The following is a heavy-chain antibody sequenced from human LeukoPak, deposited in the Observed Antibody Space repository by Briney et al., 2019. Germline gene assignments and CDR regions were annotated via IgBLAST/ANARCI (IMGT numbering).Heavy chain of an antibody. D-gene: IGHD7-27*01. J-gene: IGHJ6*03. CDR3: ARGRGAPTNRDFYFYYYMDV. CDR2: INGVNGNT. V-gene: IGHV1-3*03. CDR1: GYTFTDYA. Sequence: ASVKVSCKASGYTFTDYAIHWVRQAPGQRPEWMGWINGVNGNTKYSQAFQDRVTITRDTSANIAYMELSSLRSEDMAVYYCARGRGAPTNRDFYFYYYMDVWGKGTRVTVSS.